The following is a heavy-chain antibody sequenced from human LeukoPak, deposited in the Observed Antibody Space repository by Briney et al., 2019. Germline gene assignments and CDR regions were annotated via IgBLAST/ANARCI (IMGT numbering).Heavy chain of an antibody. CDR1: GITFSSYG. V-gene: IGHV3-7*01. D-gene: IGHD1-1*01. J-gene: IGHJ6*03. CDR2: IKQDGSEK. Sequence: GGSLRLSCAASGITFSSYGMSWVRQAPGKGVEWVANIKQDGSEKYYVDSVKGRFTISRDNAKNSLYLQMNSLRAGDTAVYYCARDWTGGGDYYYYMDVWGKGTTVTVSS. CDR3: ARDWTGGGDYYYYMDV.